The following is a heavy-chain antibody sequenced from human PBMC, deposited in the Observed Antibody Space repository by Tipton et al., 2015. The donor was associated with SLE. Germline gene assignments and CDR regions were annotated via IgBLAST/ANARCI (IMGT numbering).Heavy chain of an antibody. V-gene: IGHV4-61*02. CDR3: ARDFGNVGRFDS. CDR1: RFSISSGFN. Sequence: TLSLTCTVSRFSISSGFNWSWIRQPAGKGLEWIGRIYTSGSTNYNPSLKSRVTISVDTSKNQFSLKLSSVTAADTAVYYCARDFGNVGRFDSWGQGTLVTVSS. CDR2: IYTSGST. J-gene: IGHJ5*01. D-gene: IGHD3-10*01.